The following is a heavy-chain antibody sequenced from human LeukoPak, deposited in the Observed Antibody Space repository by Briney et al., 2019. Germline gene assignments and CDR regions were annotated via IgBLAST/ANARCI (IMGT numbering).Heavy chain of an antibody. J-gene: IGHJ4*02. CDR3: ARVEGASSSWYIDY. CDR2: INHSGST. V-gene: IGHV4-34*01. D-gene: IGHD6-13*01. CDR1: GGSFSGYY. Sequence: SETLSLTCAVYGGSFSGYYWSWIRQPPGKGLEWIGEINHSGSTNYNPSLKSRVTISVDTSKNQFSLKLSSVTAVDTAVYYCARVEGASSSWYIDYWGQGTLVTVSS.